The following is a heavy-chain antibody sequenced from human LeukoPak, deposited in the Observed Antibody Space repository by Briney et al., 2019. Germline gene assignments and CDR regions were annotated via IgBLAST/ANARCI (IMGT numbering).Heavy chain of an antibody. Sequence: PGGSLRLSCAASGFTFSNYGMHWVRQAPGKGLEWVALIGYDGSNKYYPDSLKGRFTISRDNSKNTLYLQMNSLRAEDTAVYYCARDRCFDSSYGMDVWGKGTTVTVSS. CDR2: IGYDGSNK. V-gene: IGHV3-33*01. CDR3: ARDRCFDSSYGMDV. CDR1: GFTFSNYG. D-gene: IGHD3-9*01. J-gene: IGHJ6*04.